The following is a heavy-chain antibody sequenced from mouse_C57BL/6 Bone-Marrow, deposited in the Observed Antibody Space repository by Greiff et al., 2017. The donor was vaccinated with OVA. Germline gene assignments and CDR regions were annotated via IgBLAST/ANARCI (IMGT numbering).Heavy chain of an antibody. D-gene: IGHD2-12*01. CDR3: ARGVYDSCDY. Sequence: VQLQQPGAELVKPGASVKLSCKASGYTFTSYWMQWVKQRPGQGLEWIGEIDPSDSYTNYNQKFKGKATLTVDTSSSTAYMQLSSLTSEDSAVYYCARGVYDSCDYWGQGTTLTVSS. CDR1: GYTFTSYW. CDR2: IDPSDSYT. V-gene: IGHV1-50*01. J-gene: IGHJ2*01.